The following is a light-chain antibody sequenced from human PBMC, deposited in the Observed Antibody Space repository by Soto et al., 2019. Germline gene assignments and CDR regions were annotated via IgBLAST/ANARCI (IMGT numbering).Light chain of an antibody. V-gene: IGKV1-9*01. CDR2: STS. J-gene: IGKJ5*01. Sequence: DIQLPQSPSFLSASVGDRLTITCRASQGISSRLAWYQQKPGKAPNLLXYSTSTLQSGVPSTFRGSGSGTDFTLTISSLQPDDFATYYCQQVNSYPPITCGQGTRLEIK. CDR1: QGISSR. CDR3: QQVNSYPPIT.